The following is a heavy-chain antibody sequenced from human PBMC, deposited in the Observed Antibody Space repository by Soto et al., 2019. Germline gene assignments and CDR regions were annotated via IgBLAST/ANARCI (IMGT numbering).Heavy chain of an antibody. J-gene: IGHJ4*02. CDR2: ISYDGSNK. CDR3: AGGYNFWSFDY. Sequence: QVQLVESGGGVVQPGRSLRLSCAASGFTFSSYAMHWVRQAPGKGLEWVAVISYDGSNKYYADSVKGRFTISRDNPKNTLYLQMNSLRAEDTAVYYCAGGYNFWSFDYWGQGTLVTVSS. CDR1: GFTFSSYA. D-gene: IGHD3-3*01. V-gene: IGHV3-30-3*01.